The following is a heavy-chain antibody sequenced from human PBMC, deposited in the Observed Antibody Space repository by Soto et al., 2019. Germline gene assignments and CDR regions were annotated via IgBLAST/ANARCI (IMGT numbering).Heavy chain of an antibody. V-gene: IGHV3-7*05. Sequence: VQLVESGGDLVRPGGSLRLSCAASGFIFSRHWMTWVRQAPGKGLEWVANIKHDGTETYLVDSVRGRLTISRDNAKNSVYLQMNSLRVEDTAVYYYARYSGWFIDYWGQGTVVTVSS. J-gene: IGHJ4*02. CDR3: ARYSGWFIDY. D-gene: IGHD1-26*01. CDR1: GFIFSRHW. CDR2: IKHDGTET.